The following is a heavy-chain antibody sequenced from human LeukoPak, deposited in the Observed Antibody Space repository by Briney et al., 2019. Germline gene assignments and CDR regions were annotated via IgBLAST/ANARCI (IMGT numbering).Heavy chain of an antibody. J-gene: IGHJ4*02. D-gene: IGHD5-18*01. CDR3: ARDTGGGYSCYDC. CDR1: GLTFSSYW. V-gene: IGHV3-7*01. CDR2: IKQDGSEK. Sequence: SGGSLRLSCAASGLTFSSYWMTWIRQAPGKGLEWVANIKQDGSEKYYVDSVKGRFTIPRDNAKNSLYLQMNSLRAEDTAVYYCARDTGGGYSCYDCWGQGTLVTVSS.